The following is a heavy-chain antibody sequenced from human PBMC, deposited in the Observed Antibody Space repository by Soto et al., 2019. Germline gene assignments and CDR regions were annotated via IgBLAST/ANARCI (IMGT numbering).Heavy chain of an antibody. D-gene: IGHD3-10*01. CDR2: TYYRSKWFH. CDR3: ARGNALDV. V-gene: IGHV6-1*01. J-gene: IGHJ3*01. Sequence: PSQTLSLTCAISGDSVSSDITSWNWTRQSPSRGLEWLGRTYYRSKWFHHYAASMKSRITINPDTSKNQFSLELNSMTPEDTAVYYCARGNALDVWGQGTVVTVSS. CDR1: GDSVSSDITS.